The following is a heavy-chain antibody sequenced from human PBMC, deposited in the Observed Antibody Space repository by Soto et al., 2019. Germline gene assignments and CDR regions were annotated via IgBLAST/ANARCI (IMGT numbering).Heavy chain of an antibody. CDR2: ISGSGSNT. J-gene: IGHJ4*02. CDR1: VFSCSPYA. V-gene: IGHV3-23*01. CDR3: ARGVRLHIDI. Sequence: GALRLSCVTSVFSCSPYAMSWVRQAPGKGLEWVSGISGSGSNTYYADSVKGRFTISRDNSRNTMLLQMKSLRAEDAAIYFCARGVRLHIDIWGQGTLVTVS. D-gene: IGHD4-17*01.